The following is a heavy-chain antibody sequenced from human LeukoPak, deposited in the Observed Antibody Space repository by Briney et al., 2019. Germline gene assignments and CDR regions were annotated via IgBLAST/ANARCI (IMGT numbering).Heavy chain of an antibody. CDR1: GGSISSSSYS. CDR2: IYYSGST. D-gene: IGHD3-22*01. V-gene: IGHV4-39*07. J-gene: IGHJ3*02. CDR3: AGTGYYYDSSGYYYYAFDI. Sequence: PSETLSLTCTVSGGSISSSSYSWGWIRQPPGKGLEWIGSIYYSGSTYYNPSLKSRVTISVDTSKNQFSLKLSSVTAADTAVYYCAGTGYYYDSSGYYYYAFDIWGQGTMVTVSS.